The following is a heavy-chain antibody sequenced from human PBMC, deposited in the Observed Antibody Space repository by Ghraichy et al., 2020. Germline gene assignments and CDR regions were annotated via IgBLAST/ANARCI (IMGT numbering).Heavy chain of an antibody. CDR3: ARARWGLDLDY. D-gene: IGHD4-23*01. V-gene: IGHV1-2*06. CDR1: TYTFTNYY. Sequence: ASVKDSCQATTYTFTNYYIHWVRQAPGKGLEWVGRINPQTGGTTYARDFETRASMTRDASISALYLEVRGLTSDDTASYYCARARWGLDLDYWGQGTPVTVSP. J-gene: IGHJ4*02. CDR2: INPQTGGT.